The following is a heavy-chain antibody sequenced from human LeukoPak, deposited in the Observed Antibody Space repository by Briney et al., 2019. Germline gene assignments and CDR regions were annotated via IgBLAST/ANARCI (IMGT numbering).Heavy chain of an antibody. V-gene: IGHV3-53*01. CDR1: GFTVSSNY. D-gene: IGHD6-19*01. CDR2: IYSGGST. Sequence: GGSLRLSCAASGFTVSSNYMSWVRQAPGKGLEWVSVIYSGGSTYYADSVKGRFTISRDNSKNTLYLQMNSLRAEDTAVYYCAKSPPFIAVAGRGNGAFDIWGQGTMVTVSS. CDR3: AKSPPFIAVAGRGNGAFDI. J-gene: IGHJ3*02.